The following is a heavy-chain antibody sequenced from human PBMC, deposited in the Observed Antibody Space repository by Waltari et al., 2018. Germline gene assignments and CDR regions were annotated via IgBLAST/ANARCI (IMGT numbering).Heavy chain of an antibody. CDR1: SISRSSYY. Sequence: SISRSSYYWGWIRQSPGKGLEWIGTIYYSGNTYYNPTLKSRVTISGDTSKNQFSLKLSSVTAADTAVYYCARHWKRNGYRFDPWGQGTLVTVSS. CDR2: IYYSGNT. CDR3: ARHWKRNGYRFDP. V-gene: IGHV4-39*01. J-gene: IGHJ5*02. D-gene: IGHD5-12*01.